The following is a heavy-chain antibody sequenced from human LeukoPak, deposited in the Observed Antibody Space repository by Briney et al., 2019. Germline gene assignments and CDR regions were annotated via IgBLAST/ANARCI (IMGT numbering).Heavy chain of an antibody. CDR3: AKGDLSIAAAGSFDY. D-gene: IGHD6-13*01. J-gene: IGHJ4*02. V-gene: IGHV3-9*01. Sequence: PGGSLRLSCAASGFTFDDYAMHWVQQAPGKGLEWVSGISWNSGSIGYADSVKGRFTISRDNAKNSLYLQMNSLRAEDTALYYCAKGDLSIAAAGSFDYWGQGTLVTVSS. CDR1: GFTFDDYA. CDR2: ISWNSGSI.